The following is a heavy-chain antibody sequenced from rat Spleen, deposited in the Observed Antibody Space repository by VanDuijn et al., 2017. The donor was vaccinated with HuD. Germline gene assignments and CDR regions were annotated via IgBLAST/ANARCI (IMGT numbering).Heavy chain of an antibody. V-gene: IGHV5-29*01. Sequence: EVQLVESGGGLVQPGRSLKLSCAASGFILSNHGMAWVRQAPTKGLEWVATISYDGSGSYYRDSVKGRFTISRDNAKSTLYLQVDSLRSEDTAIYYCARPTTGIPFNYWGQGVMVTVSS. D-gene: IGHD1-9*01. CDR2: ISYDGSGS. J-gene: IGHJ2*01. CDR3: ARPTTGIPFNY. CDR1: GFILSNHG.